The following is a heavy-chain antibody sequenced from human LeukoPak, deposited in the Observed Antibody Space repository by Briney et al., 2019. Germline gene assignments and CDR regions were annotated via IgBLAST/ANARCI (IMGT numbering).Heavy chain of an antibody. Sequence: PGGSLRLSCAASGFTLSTYTMNWVRQAPGKGLEWVSSISSSSSYIYYADSVKGRFTISRDNAKNSLYLQMNGLRAEDTAAYYCARGATETTRWFGPWGQGTLVTVSS. CDR1: GFTLSTYT. CDR3: ARGATETTRWFGP. J-gene: IGHJ5*02. V-gene: IGHV3-21*01. CDR2: ISSSSSYI. D-gene: IGHD1-7*01.